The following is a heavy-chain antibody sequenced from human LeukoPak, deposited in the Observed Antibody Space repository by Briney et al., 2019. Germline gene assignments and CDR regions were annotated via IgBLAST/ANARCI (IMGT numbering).Heavy chain of an antibody. J-gene: IGHJ6*02. D-gene: IGHD6-13*01. CDR3: AKDPIAAAGTFYYYGMDV. V-gene: IGHV3-23*01. CDR1: GFTFSSYA. CDR2: ISGSGGST. Sequence: GGSLRLSCAASGFTFSSYAMSWVRQAPGKGLEWVSAISGSGGSTYYADSVKGRFTTSRDNSKNTLYLQMNSLRAEDTAVYYCAKDPIAAAGTFYYYGMDVWGQGTTVTVSS.